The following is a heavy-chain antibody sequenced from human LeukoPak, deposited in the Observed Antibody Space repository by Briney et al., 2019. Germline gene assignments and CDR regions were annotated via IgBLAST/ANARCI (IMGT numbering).Heavy chain of an antibody. CDR1: GFTFSSYA. J-gene: IGHJ5*02. CDR2: ISGSGGST. CDR3: AIPRPVTAILSWFDP. D-gene: IGHD2-2*02. V-gene: IGHV3-23*01. Sequence: GGSLRLSCAASGFTFSSYAMSWVRQAPGKGLEWVSAISGSGGSTYYADSVKGRFTISRDNSKNTLYQQMNSLRAEDTAVYYCAIPRPVTAILSWFDPWGQGTLVTVSS.